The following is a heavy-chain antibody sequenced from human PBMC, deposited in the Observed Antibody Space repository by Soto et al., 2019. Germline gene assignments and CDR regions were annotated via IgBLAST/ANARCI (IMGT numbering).Heavy chain of an antibody. CDR2: ISYDGSSK. J-gene: IGHJ4*02. D-gene: IGHD6-19*01. Sequence: QVQLVESGGGVVQPGRSLRLSCAASGFSFSSHAIHWVRQAPGKGLEWVAVISYDGSSKYYADSVKGRFTISRDNSKNTLYRQMNGLRPEDTAVYYCARSGLYSSGWYTDYWGQGTLVTVSS. V-gene: IGHV3-30-3*01. CDR3: ARSGLYSSGWYTDY. CDR1: GFSFSSHA.